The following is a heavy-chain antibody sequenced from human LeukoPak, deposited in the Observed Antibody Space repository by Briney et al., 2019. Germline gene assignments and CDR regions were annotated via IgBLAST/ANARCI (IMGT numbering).Heavy chain of an antibody. CDR2: IRGNGDTT. CDR1: GFTFSNYG. J-gene: IGHJ4*02. CDR3: AKANGYYSD. V-gene: IGHV3-23*01. D-gene: IGHD3-22*01. Sequence: HPGGSLRLSCAASGFTFSNYGMNWVRQAPGKGLEWVAGIRGNGDTTYYADSVKGRFIISRDNSKNTLSLQLSSLRAEDTAVYYCAKANGYYSDWGQGTLVTVSS.